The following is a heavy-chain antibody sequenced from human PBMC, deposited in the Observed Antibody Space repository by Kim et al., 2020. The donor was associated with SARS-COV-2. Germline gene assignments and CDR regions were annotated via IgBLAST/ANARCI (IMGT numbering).Heavy chain of an antibody. CDR1: GGSISSGGYS. Sequence: SETLSLTCAVSGGSISSGGYSWSWIRQPPGKGLEWIGYIYHSGSTYYNPSLKSRVTISVDRSKNQFSLKLSSVTAADTAVYYCARRAGRYSSSSGLVDYWGQGTLVTVSS. CDR2: IYHSGST. D-gene: IGHD6-6*01. V-gene: IGHV4-30-2*01. CDR3: ARRAGRYSSSSGLVDY. J-gene: IGHJ4*02.